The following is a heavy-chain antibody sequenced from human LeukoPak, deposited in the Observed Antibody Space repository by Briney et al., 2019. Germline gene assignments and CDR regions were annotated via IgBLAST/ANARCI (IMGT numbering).Heavy chain of an antibody. CDR2: IRPTDSRT. CDR1: GYTFINHY. V-gene: IGHV1-46*01. D-gene: IGHD3-9*01. CDR3: TRTINSWFDP. J-gene: IGHJ5*02. Sequence: ASVKVSCKPSGYTFINHYMHWVRQAPGQGLEWMGVIRPTDSRTSYAQNFQGRLSMTSDTSTSTAYMELSSLRSEDTAMYYCTRTINSWFDPWGQGTPVSVSS.